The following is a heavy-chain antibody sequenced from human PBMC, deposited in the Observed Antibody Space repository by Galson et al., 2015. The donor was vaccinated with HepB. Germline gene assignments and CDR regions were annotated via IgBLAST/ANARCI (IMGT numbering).Heavy chain of an antibody. Sequence: SLRLSCAASGFTFSSYGMHWVRQAPGKGLEWVVVISYDGSNKYYADSVKGRFTISRDNSKNTLYLHMNSLRAEDTAVYYCAKEGVRGYSYGYYFDYWGQGTLVTVSS. J-gene: IGHJ4*02. D-gene: IGHD5-18*01. V-gene: IGHV3-30*18. CDR1: GFTFSSYG. CDR2: ISYDGSNK. CDR3: AKEGVRGYSYGYYFDY.